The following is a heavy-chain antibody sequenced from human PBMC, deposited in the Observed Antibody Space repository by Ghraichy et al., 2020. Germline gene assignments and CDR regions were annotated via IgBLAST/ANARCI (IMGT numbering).Heavy chain of an antibody. V-gene: IGHV3-23*01. CDR3: AKDYGSCYGGRCYAIPLDY. CDR2: ITDTIDTT. J-gene: IGHJ4*02. Sequence: GGSLRLSCAASGFSFSSHAMSWFRQAPGRGLEFVSGITDTIDTTYYADSVRGRFTISRDNSKNTLYLHMSSLRAEDTAIYYCAKDYGSCYGGRCYAIPLDYWGQGTLVTVSS. CDR1: GFSFSSHA. D-gene: IGHD2-15*01.